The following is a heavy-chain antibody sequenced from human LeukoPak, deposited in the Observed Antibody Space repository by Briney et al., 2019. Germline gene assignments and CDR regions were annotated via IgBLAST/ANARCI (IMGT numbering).Heavy chain of an antibody. J-gene: IGHJ5*02. V-gene: IGHV1-18*01. D-gene: IGHD6-13*01. CDR1: GYTFTSYG. CDR3: AREARYSSSWYSGKGNWFDP. CDR2: ISAYNGNT. Sequence: ASVKVSCKASGYTFTSYGISWVRQAPGQGLEWMGWISAYNGNTNYAQKLQGRVTMTTDTSTSTAYMGLRSLRSDDTAVYYCAREARYSSSWYSGKGNWFDPWGQGTLVTVSS.